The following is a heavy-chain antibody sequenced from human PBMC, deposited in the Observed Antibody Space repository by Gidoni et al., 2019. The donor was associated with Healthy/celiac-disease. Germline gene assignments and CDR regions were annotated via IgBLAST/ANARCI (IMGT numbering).Heavy chain of an antibody. CDR1: GGSISSSSYY. CDR2: IYYSGST. Sequence: QLQLQESGPGLVKPSETLSLTCTVSGGSISSSSYYWGWIRQPPGKGLEWIGSIYYSGSTYYNPSLKSRVTISVDTSKNQFSLKLSSVTAADTAVYYCARFPRAYCSGGSCYSPRSWGQGTLVTVSS. D-gene: IGHD2-15*01. J-gene: IGHJ4*02. CDR3: ARFPRAYCSGGSCYSPRS. V-gene: IGHV4-39*01.